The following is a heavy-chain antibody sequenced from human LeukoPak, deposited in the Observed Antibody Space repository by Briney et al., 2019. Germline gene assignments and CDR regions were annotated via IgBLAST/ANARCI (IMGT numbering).Heavy chain of an antibody. Sequence: GRSLRLSCAASGFTFGSYGMHWVRQAPGRGLEWVTLISYDGSKIYYADSVKGRFTISRDNSKNTLYLQMNSLRAEDTAVYYCARESGWGLPHAFDFWGQGTMITVSS. J-gene: IGHJ3*01. CDR1: GFTFGSYG. D-gene: IGHD3-10*01. CDR3: ARESGWGLPHAFDF. V-gene: IGHV3-30*19. CDR2: ISYDGSKI.